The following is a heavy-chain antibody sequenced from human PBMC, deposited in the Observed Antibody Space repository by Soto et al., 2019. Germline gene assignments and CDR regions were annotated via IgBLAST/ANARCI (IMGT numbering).Heavy chain of an antibody. Sequence: ETLSLTCTVSGGSISSSSYYWGWIRQPPGKGLEWIGSIYYSGSTYYNPSLKSRVTMSVDTSKNQFSLNLNSVTAADTAVYYCARHTAGSLAHFGMDVWGQGTTVTVSS. CDR3: ARHTAGSLAHFGMDV. J-gene: IGHJ6*02. CDR2: IYYSGST. CDR1: GGSISSSSYY. V-gene: IGHV4-39*01. D-gene: IGHD3-10*01.